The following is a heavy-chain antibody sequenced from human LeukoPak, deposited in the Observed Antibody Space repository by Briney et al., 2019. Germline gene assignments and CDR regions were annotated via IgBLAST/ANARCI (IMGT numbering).Heavy chain of an antibody. J-gene: IGHJ4*02. CDR2: VHLNGRT. CDR1: GGSISTTNW. V-gene: IGHV4-4*02. CDR3: ARAGGFYRPLDY. D-gene: IGHD2/OR15-2a*01. Sequence: SGTLSLTCDVSGGSISTTNWWTWVRQPPGGGLEWIGEVHLNGRTHYSPSVESRVTMSVDMSENHISLQLTSVTAADTAVYYSARAGGFYRPLDYSGPGTLVIVSS.